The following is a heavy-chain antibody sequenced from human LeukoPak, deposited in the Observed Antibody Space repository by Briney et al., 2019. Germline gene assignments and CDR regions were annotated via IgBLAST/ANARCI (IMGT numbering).Heavy chain of an antibody. D-gene: IGHD6-13*01. J-gene: IGHJ4*02. V-gene: IGHV3-7*01. CDR2: IKQDGSEK. Sequence: GEPLTLSCAASAFTFNNYWMNWLRQPPGKGLEWVASIKQDGSEKHYVDSVKGRFTISRDNAKNSLYLQMNSLRAEDTAVYYCLRDGGYSTYDCWGQGTLVTVSS. CDR1: AFTFNNYW. CDR3: LRDGGYSTYDC.